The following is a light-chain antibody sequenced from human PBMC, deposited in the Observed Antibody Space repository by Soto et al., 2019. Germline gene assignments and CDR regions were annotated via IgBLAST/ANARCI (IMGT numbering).Light chain of an antibody. V-gene: IGLV2-8*01. Sequence: QSALTQPPSASGSPGQSVTISCTGTSSDVGGYNCVSWYQQHPGKAPKLMIYEVSKRPPGVPDRFSGSKSGNTASLTVSGLQAEDEADYYCSSYAGSNIPVVFGGGTKLTVL. CDR2: EVS. CDR1: SSDVGGYNC. J-gene: IGLJ2*01. CDR3: SSYAGSNIPVV.